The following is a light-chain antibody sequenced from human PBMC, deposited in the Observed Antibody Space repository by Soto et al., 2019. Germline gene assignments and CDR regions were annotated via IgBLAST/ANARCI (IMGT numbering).Light chain of an antibody. Sequence: QSVLTQPPSSSGTPGQRVTVSCSGSSSNIGSNYVYWYQQLPGTAPKLLIYNNDQRPSGVPDRFSGSKSGTSASLAISGLRSEDEADYSCAAWDDTLSGYVFGAGTKSPS. CDR2: NND. J-gene: IGLJ1*01. V-gene: IGLV1-47*02. CDR3: AAWDDTLSGYV. CDR1: SSNIGSNY.